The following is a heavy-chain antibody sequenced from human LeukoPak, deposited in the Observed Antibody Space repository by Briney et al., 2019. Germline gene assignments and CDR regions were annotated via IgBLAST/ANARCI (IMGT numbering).Heavy chain of an antibody. J-gene: IGHJ6*02. CDR2: MIPNSGNT. Sequence: ASVKVSCKASGYTFTSYDINWVRQATGQGLEWMGWMIPNSGNTGYAQKFQGRVTMTRNTSISTAYMELSSLRSEDTAVYYCARDRAPYGDYDGIYYYYGMDVWGQGTTVTVSS. CDR1: GYTFTSYD. D-gene: IGHD4-17*01. CDR3: ARDRAPYGDYDGIYYYYGMDV. V-gene: IGHV1-8*01.